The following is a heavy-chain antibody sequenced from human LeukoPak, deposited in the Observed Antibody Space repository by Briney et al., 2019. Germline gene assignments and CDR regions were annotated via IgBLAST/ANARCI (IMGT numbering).Heavy chain of an antibody. D-gene: IGHD3-22*01. CDR1: GYSINSGYY. CDR2: IYHSGST. CDR3: ARGAHYYDSSGHDAFDI. V-gene: IGHV4-38-2*02. J-gene: IGHJ3*02. Sequence: SETLSLTCTVSGYSINSGYYWGWLRQPPGKGLEWIGSIYHSGSTYYNPSLKSRVTISVDTSKNQFSLKLSSVTAADTAVYYCARGAHYYDSSGHDAFDIWGQGTMVTVSS.